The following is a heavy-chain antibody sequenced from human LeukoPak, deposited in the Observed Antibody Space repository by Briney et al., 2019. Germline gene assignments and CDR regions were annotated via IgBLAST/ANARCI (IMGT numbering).Heavy chain of an antibody. Sequence: SVKVSCKASGYTFTGYYMHWVRQAPGQGLEWMGGIIPIFGTANYAQKFQGRVTITADESTSTAYMELSSLRSEDTAVYYCARGPYDSSGYPNFDYWGQGTLVTVSS. J-gene: IGHJ4*02. CDR1: GYTFTGYY. CDR2: IIPIFGTA. CDR3: ARGPYDSSGYPNFDY. V-gene: IGHV1-69*13. D-gene: IGHD3-22*01.